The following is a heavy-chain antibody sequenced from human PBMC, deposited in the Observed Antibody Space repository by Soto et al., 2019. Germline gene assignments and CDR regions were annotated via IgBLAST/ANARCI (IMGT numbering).Heavy chain of an antibody. CDR1: GFTFSSYG. CDR2: ISYDGSNK. J-gene: IGHJ4*02. D-gene: IGHD2-2*01. Sequence: QVQLVESGGGVVQPGRSLRLSCAASGFTFSSYGMHWVRQAPGKGLEWVAVISYDGSNKYYAGSVKGRFPISSENSKNTMYLQMNSLRAEDTAVYYCAKDSGDIVVVPAADPNYFDYWGLGTLVTVSS. V-gene: IGHV3-30*18. CDR3: AKDSGDIVVVPAADPNYFDY.